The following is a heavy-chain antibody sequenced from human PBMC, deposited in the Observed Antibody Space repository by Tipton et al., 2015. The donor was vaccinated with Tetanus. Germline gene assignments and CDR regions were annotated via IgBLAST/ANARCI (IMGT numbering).Heavy chain of an antibody. CDR3: ARDQARGARGWNYFDF. CDR2: IYYSGST. V-gene: IGHV4-4*02. Sequence: SLRLSCAVSGGSISSGNWWSWVRQSPGKGLEWIGDIYYSGSTYYNPSLKSRVTISVDTSKNQFSLKLNSVTAADTAVYYCARDQARGARGWNYFDFWGQGTLVTVSS. D-gene: IGHD1-26*01. CDR1: GGSISSGNW. J-gene: IGHJ4*02.